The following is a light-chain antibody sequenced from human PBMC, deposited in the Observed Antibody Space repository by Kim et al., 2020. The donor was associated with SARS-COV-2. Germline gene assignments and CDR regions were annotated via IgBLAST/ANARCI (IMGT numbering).Light chain of an antibody. CDR3: LQDTHWPKT. V-gene: IGKV2-30*01. J-gene: IGKJ2*01. CDR1: LSLVNRDGNTY. Sequence: DVVMTQSPLSLAVTLGQPASISCRSSLSLVNRDGNTYLNWIYQRPGQSPRRLIHDVSKRDSGVPDRFIGSGSGTDFTLKISGVEAEDVGVYYCLQDTHWPKTFGQGTKLEI. CDR2: DVS.